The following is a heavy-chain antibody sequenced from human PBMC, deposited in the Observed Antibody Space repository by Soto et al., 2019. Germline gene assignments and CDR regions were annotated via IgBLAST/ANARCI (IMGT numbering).Heavy chain of an antibody. Sequence: TLSLTCSVSGDYIHVGGYYWTWIRQRPGKGLEWMGYIYYTGKTYYNPSLESRLTMSVDRSKNQFSLRLTSVTAADTAVYFCGRDLTSNANCIDPWGQGTLVTVSS. D-gene: IGHD2-2*01. J-gene: IGHJ5*02. CDR1: GDYIHVGGYY. V-gene: IGHV4-30-4*01. CDR3: GRDLTSNANCIDP. CDR2: IYYTGKT.